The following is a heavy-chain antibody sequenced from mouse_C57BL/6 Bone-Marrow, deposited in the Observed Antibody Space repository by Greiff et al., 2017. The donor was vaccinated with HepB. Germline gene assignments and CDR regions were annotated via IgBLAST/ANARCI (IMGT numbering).Heavy chain of an antibody. CDR2: IDPNSGGT. CDR3: ARVRVRVDYDYDITMDY. Sequence: QVQLQQPGAELVKPGASVKLSCKASGYTFTSYWMHWVKQRPGRGLEWIGRIDPNSGGTKYNEKFKSKATLTVDKPSSTAYMQLSSLTSEDSAVYYCARVRVRVDYDYDITMDYWGQGTSGTVSS. J-gene: IGHJ4*01. V-gene: IGHV1-72*01. D-gene: IGHD2-4*01. CDR1: GYTFTSYW.